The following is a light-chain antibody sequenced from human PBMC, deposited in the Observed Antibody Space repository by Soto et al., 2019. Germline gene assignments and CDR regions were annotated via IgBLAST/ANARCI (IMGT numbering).Light chain of an antibody. CDR1: QSVRSN. CDR3: QQYNNWWT. J-gene: IGKJ1*01. V-gene: IGKV3-15*01. CDR2: GAS. Sequence: EIVMTQSPATLSVSPGERATLSCRASQSVRSNLAWYQQKPGQAPRLLIYGASTRATGIPARFSGSGSGTEFTLTISSLQSEDFAVYYCQQYNNWWTVGQGTKVEIK.